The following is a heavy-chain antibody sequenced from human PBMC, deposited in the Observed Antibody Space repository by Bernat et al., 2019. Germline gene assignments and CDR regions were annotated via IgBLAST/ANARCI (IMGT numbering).Heavy chain of an antibody. D-gene: IGHD5-12*01. CDR2: ISYDGSNK. CDR3: AGRGTPGGYDSLDY. CDR1: GFTFSNYA. V-gene: IGHV3-30*04. Sequence: VQLLESGGGLVQPGGSLRLSCAASGFTFSNYAMSWVRQPPGKGLEWVAAISYDGSNKYYADSVKGRFTISRDNSKNTLYLQMNSLRAEDTAVYYCAGRGTPGGYDSLDYWGQGTLVTVSS. J-gene: IGHJ4*02.